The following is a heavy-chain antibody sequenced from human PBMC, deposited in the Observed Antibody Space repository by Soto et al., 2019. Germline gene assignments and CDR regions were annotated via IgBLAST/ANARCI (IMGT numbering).Heavy chain of an antibody. D-gene: IGHD3-3*01. Sequence: GSLRLSCSASGCSFSSYAMTWVRQAPGKGLEWVSAISGSGGSTYYADCVKGRFTISRDNSKNTRYLQMNRLRAEGTAVYYCARDGGYDVWSGLSDDWAQGTLVTVSS. V-gene: IGHV3-23*01. CDR2: ISGSGGST. CDR1: GCSFSSYA. CDR3: ARDGGYDVWSGLSDD. J-gene: IGHJ1*01.